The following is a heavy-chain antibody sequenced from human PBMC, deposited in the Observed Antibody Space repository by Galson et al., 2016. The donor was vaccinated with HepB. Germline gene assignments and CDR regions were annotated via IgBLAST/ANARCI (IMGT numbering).Heavy chain of an antibody. J-gene: IGHJ4*02. CDR3: ARFVRRSSVNDDY. V-gene: IGHV3-23*01. CDR1: GFTFSNYA. CDR2: ISGSDGNT. Sequence: SLRLSCAASGFTFSNYAMSWVRQAPEKGLEWVSTISGSDGNTYYADSVKGRFTISRDNAKNSLYLQMNSLRAEDTAVYYCARFVRRSSVNDDYWGQGTLVTVSS. D-gene: IGHD5/OR15-5a*01.